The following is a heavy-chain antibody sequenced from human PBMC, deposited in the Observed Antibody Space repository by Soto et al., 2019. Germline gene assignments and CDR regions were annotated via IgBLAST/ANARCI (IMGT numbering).Heavy chain of an antibody. V-gene: IGHV1-18*01. CDR3: ASRRRVYCSSTSCYNAFDI. CDR1: GYTFTSYG. CDR2: ISAYNGNT. D-gene: IGHD2-2*02. Sequence: ASVKVSCKASGYTFTSYGISWVRQAPGQGLEWMGWISAYNGNTNYAQKLQGRVTMTTDTSTSTAYMELRSLRSDDTAVYYCASRRRVYCSSTSCYNAFDIWGQGTMVTVS. J-gene: IGHJ3*02.